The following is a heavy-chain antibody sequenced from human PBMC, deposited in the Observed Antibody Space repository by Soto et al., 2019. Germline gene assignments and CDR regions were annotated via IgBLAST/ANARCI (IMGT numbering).Heavy chain of an antibody. V-gene: IGHV4-59*08. D-gene: IGHD4-17*01. Sequence: SETLSLTCTVSGGSISSYYWSWIRQPPGKGLEWIGYIYYSGSTNYNPSLKSRVTISVDTSKNQFSLKLSSVTAADTAVYYCARRSVTTDTYYFDYWGQGTLVTVSS. CDR2: IYYSGST. CDR3: ARRSVTTDTYYFDY. J-gene: IGHJ4*02. CDR1: GGSISSYY.